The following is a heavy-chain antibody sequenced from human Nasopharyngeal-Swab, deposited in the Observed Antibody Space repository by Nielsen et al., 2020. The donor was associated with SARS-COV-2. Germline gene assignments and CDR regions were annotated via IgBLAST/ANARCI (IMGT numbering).Heavy chain of an antibody. CDR1: GFTFTTYA. D-gene: IGHD4-23*01. CDR3: ARGWSNYGGDIHY. Sequence: GSLRLSCVASGFTFTTYAMNWVRQAQGKGLEWVSSINGDAKETFYADSVRGRFTISRDNSGNALYLQMNSLRADDTALYYCARGWSNYGGDIHYWGQGTLVTVAS. J-gene: IGHJ4*02. V-gene: IGHV3-23*01. CDR2: INGDAKET.